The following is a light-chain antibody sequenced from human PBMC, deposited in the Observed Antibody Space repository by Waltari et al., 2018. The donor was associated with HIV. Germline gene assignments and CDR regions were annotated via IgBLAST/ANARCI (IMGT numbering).Light chain of an antibody. Sequence: EIAMTQSPLSLPVTPGEPASISCTSSQSLLHSDGNNYLAWYLQKPGQSPQLLIDLGSNRASEVPDRFSGSGSGTDFTLKISRVEAEDVGVYYCMQALQTPFTFGPGTTVNIK. CDR1: QSLLHSDGNNY. V-gene: IGKV2-28*01. CDR2: LGS. J-gene: IGKJ3*01. CDR3: MQALQTPFT.